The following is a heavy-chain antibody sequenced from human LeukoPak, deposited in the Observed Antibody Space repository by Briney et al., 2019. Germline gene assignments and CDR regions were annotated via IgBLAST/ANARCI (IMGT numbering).Heavy chain of an antibody. Sequence: ASVKVSCKTSGYTFTGYYIHWVRQAPGQGLEWMGWIDPNSGGSNSAQKFQGRVTMARDTSISTAYMELSRLKSDDTAVYYCARAPRGFCSGGSCFDFWGQGTLVTVSS. CDR2: IDPNSGGS. D-gene: IGHD2-15*01. CDR3: ARAPRGFCSGGSCFDF. V-gene: IGHV1-2*02. J-gene: IGHJ4*02. CDR1: GYTFTGYY.